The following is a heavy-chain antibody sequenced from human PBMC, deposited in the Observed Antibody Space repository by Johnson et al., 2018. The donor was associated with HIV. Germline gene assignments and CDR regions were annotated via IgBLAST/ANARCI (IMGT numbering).Heavy chain of an antibody. CDR3: AKDQWSSSWTNDAFDI. CDR1: GFTFSSYT. V-gene: IGHV3-NL1*01. J-gene: IGHJ3*02. Sequence: QVQVVESGGGLVKPGGSLRLSCAAAGFTFSSYTMHWVRQAPGKGLEWVSLISWDGGSTYYADSVKGRLTLSRDNSKNTLYLTMNSLRAEDTAVYYCAKDQWSSSWTNDAFDIWGQGTMVTVSS. D-gene: IGHD6-13*01. CDR2: ISWDGGST.